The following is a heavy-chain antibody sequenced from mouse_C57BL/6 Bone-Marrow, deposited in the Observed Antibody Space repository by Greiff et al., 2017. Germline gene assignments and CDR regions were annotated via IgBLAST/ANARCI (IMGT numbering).Heavy chain of an antibody. V-gene: IGHV1-50*01. J-gene: IGHJ1*03. D-gene: IGHD1-1*01. Sequence: QVQLQQPGAELVKPGASVKLSCKASGYTFTSYWMQWVKQRPGQGLEWIGEIDPSDSYTNYNQKFKGKATLTVDTSSSTAYMQLSSLTSEDSAVYYCAREGNTVPWYFDVWGTGTTVTVSS. CDR3: AREGNTVPWYFDV. CDR1: GYTFTSYW. CDR2: IDPSDSYT.